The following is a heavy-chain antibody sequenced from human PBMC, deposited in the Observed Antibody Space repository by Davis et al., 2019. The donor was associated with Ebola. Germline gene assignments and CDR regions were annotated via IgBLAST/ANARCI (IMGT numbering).Heavy chain of an antibody. V-gene: IGHV3-33*08. J-gene: IGHJ6*03. Sequence: GESLKISCAASGFTFSSYSMNWVRQAPGKGLEWVAVIWYDGSNKYYADSVKGRFTISRDNSKNTLYLQMNSLRAEDTAVYYCARVGDYYDSSGYYPYYYMDVWGKGTTVTVSS. CDR2: IWYDGSNK. CDR3: ARVGDYYDSSGYYPYYYMDV. D-gene: IGHD3-22*01. CDR1: GFTFSSYS.